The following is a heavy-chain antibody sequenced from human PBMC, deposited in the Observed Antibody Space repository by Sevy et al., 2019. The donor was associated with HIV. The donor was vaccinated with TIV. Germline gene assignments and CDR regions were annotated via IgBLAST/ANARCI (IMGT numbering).Heavy chain of an antibody. CDR3: ARDLGFKAEPGADYYFDY. D-gene: IGHD1-26*01. J-gene: IGHJ4*02. CDR1: GFTFSSYS. V-gene: IGHV3-21*01. CDR2: ISSSSSYI. Sequence: GESLKISCAASGFTFSSYSMNWVRQAPGKGLEWVSSISSSSSYIYYADSVKGRFTISRDNAKNSLYLQMNSLRAEDTAVYYCARDLGFKAEPGADYYFDYWGQGTLVTVSS.